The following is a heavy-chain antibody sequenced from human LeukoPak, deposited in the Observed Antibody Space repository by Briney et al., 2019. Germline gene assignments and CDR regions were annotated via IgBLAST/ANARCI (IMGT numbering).Heavy chain of an antibody. D-gene: IGHD1-26*01. V-gene: IGHV4-34*01. Sequence: SETLSLTCAVYGGSFSGYYWSWIRQPPGKGLEWIGSIYYSGSTYYNPSLKSRVTISVDTSKNQFSLKLSSVTAADTAVYYCARHSPVGIFYFDYWGQGTLVTVSS. J-gene: IGHJ4*02. CDR3: ARHSPVGIFYFDY. CDR2: IYYSGST. CDR1: GGSFSGYY.